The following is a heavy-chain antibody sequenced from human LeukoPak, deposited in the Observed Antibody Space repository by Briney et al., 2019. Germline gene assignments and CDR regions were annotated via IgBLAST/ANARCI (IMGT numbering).Heavy chain of an antibody. Sequence: SETLSLTCTVSGGSISSSSYYWGWIRQPPGKGLEWIGSIYYSGSTNYNPSLKSRVTISVDTSKNQFSLKLSSVTAADTAVYYCARAPAATGADAFDIWGQGTMVTVSS. CDR1: GGSISSSSYY. J-gene: IGHJ3*02. CDR3: ARAPAATGADAFDI. V-gene: IGHV4-39*07. CDR2: IYYSGST. D-gene: IGHD6-25*01.